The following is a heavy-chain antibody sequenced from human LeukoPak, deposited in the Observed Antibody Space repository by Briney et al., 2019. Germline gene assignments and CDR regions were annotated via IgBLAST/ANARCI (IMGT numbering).Heavy chain of an antibody. J-gene: IGHJ4*02. CDR3: ARREWELPQYNYFDS. D-gene: IGHD1-26*01. CDR1: GFRFSNYA. CDR2: VSSIGGDT. V-gene: IGHV3-23*01. Sequence: GGSLRLSCTASGFRFSNYAMTWVRQAPGKGLEWVSSVSSIGGDTSYTDSVKGRFTVSKDNSKNTLYLQIDSLRAEDTAVYYCARREWELPQYNYFDSWGQGTLVTVSS.